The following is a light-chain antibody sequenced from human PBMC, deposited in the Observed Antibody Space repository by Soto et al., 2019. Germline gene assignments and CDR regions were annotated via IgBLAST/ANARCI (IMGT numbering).Light chain of an antibody. CDR3: SSYTSRSTHVV. CDR1: SSDVGGYNY. J-gene: IGLJ2*01. CDR2: EVS. Sequence: QSVLTQPASVSGSPGQSITISCTGTSSDVGGYNYVSWYQQHPGKAPKLMIYEVSNRPSGVSNRGSDSKSGNTASLTISGLQAEDEADYYCSSYTSRSTHVVFGGGTKLTVL. V-gene: IGLV2-14*01.